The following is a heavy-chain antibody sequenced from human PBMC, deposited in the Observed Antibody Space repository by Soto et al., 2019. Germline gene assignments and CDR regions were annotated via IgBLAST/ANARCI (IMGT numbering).Heavy chain of an antibody. V-gene: IGHV4-39*01. D-gene: IGHD2-2*01. Sequence: SETLSLTCGVSGGSISSGGYYWGWIRQPPGKGLEWIGSIYYSGNTYYNPSLKSRVTMSVDTSKNQFSLKLSSVTAADTAVYYCARLGGYCSTTGCYGYYAMDVWGQGTTVTVSS. J-gene: IGHJ6*02. CDR3: ARLGGYCSTTGCYGYYAMDV. CDR2: IYYSGNT. CDR1: GGSISSGGYY.